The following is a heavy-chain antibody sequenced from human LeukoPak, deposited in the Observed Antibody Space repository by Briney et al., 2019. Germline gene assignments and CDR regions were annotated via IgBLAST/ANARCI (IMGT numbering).Heavy chain of an antibody. J-gene: IGHJ3*02. V-gene: IGHV4-39*07. CDR3: ARGYCSGSTCYLAFDI. CDR1: GGSITRSSYY. CDR2: MYYSGNT. Sequence: SETLSLTCTVSGGSITRSSYYWAWIRQPPGKGLEWIGDMYYSGNTYYNPSLMSRVTISADSSKNQCSLNLTSVTAADTAVYYCARGYCSGSTCYLAFDIWGQGTMVTVSS. D-gene: IGHD2-15*01.